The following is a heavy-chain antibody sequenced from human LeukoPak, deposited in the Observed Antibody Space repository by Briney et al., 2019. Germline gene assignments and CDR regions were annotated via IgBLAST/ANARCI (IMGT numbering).Heavy chain of an antibody. J-gene: IGHJ6*02. D-gene: IGHD7-27*01. CDR2: IYYSGST. CDR3: ATVLSGPPYYYYGMDV. Sequence: KTSETLSLTCTVSGGSVSSGSYYWSWIRQPPGKGLEWIGYIYYSGSTNYNPSLKSRVTISVDTSKNQFSLKLSSVTAADTAVYYCATVLSGPPYYYYGMDVWGQGTTVTVSS. CDR1: GGSVSSGSYY. V-gene: IGHV4-61*01.